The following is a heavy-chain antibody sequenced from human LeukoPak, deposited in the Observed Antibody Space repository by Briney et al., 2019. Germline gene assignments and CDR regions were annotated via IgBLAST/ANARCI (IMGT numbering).Heavy chain of an antibody. CDR1: GFTFSSYS. V-gene: IGHV3-74*01. Sequence: GGSLRLSCAASGFTFSSYSMNWVRQAPGKGLVWVSRINSDGSSTSYADSVKGRFTISRDNAKNTLYLQMNSLRAEDTAVYYCAKTGGYYYYYMDVWGKGTTVTISS. CDR3: AKTGGYYYYYMDV. D-gene: IGHD3-10*01. J-gene: IGHJ6*03. CDR2: INSDGSST.